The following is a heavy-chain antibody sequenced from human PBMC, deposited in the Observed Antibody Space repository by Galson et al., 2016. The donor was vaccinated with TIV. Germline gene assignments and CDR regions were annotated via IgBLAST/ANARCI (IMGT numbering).Heavy chain of an antibody. CDR3: ARRHQWLGGSFDP. CDR2: IFHSGST. Sequence: ETLSLTCSVSSASISTSSNYWVWIRQPPGRGLEWIGTIFHSGSTWYNPSLKSRVTISVDTSKRQFSLKVNSVTGADTAVYYCARRHQWLGGSFDPWGQGTVVTVS. J-gene: IGHJ3*01. CDR1: SASISTSSNY. V-gene: IGHV4-39*01. D-gene: IGHD6-19*01.